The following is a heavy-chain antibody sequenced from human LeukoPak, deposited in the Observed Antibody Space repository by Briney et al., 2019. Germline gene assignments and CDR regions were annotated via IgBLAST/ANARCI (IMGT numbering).Heavy chain of an antibody. CDR2: INHSGGT. CDR1: GESFSEYY. J-gene: IGHJ5*02. V-gene: IGHV4-34*01. D-gene: IGHD5-12*01. Sequence: KTSETLSLTCAVYGESFSEYYWSWIRQPPGKGLEWLGQINHSGGTNYHPSLKTRVTISLDTSKNQVSLKLRSVTAADTAVYYCAFEGPVSGYAFDPWGQGALVAVSS. CDR3: AFEGPVSGYAFDP.